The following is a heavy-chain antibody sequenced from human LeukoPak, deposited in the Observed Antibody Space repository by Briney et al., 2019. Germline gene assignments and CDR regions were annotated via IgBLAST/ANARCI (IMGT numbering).Heavy chain of an antibody. Sequence: LRLSFAASGVTFISYGMHWVRQAPGKGLEGVALISSDGNDKLYGDSVKGRFTISRDDSKSTLYLQMNSLRAEDTAVYYCTTKVIRGNSGDDYDDWGQGTLITVSS. J-gene: IGHJ4*02. D-gene: IGHD5-12*01. CDR2: ISSDGNDK. V-gene: IGHV3-30*03. CDR1: GVTFISYG. CDR3: TTKVIRGNSGDDYDD.